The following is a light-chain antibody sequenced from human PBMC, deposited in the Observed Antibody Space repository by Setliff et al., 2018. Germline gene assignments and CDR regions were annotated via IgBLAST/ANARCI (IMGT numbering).Light chain of an antibody. Sequence: QPALTQPRSVSGSPGQSVTISCTGTSSDVGGYKYVSWYQQHPGKAPKLMIYDVSKRPSGVPDRFSGSKSGNTASLTISGLQAEDEADYYCCSYAGSYTSLYVFGTGTKVTVL. J-gene: IGLJ1*01. CDR3: CSYAGSYTSLYV. CDR1: SSDVGGYKY. V-gene: IGLV2-11*01. CDR2: DVS.